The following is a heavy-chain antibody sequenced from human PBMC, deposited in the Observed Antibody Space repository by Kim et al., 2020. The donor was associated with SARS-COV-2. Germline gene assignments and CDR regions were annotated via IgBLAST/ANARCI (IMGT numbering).Heavy chain of an antibody. Sequence: GGSLRLSCVVSGIPFNYYRMNWVRQAPGKGLEWIAYIDDTSTTVHYADSVKGRFTISRDNAKNSLFLQMRALKDEDTAVYCCASSTYGDYRYFDYWGQGTLVTVS. CDR1: GIPFNYYR. D-gene: IGHD4-17*01. J-gene: IGHJ4*02. CDR3: ASSTYGDYRYFDY. CDR2: IDDTSTTV. V-gene: IGHV3-48*02.